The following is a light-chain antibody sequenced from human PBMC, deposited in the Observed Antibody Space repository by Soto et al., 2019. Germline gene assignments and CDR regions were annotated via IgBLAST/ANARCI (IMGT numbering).Light chain of an antibody. Sequence: QSVLTQPASVSGSPGQSINISCTGTSSDIGSYDVVSWYQQHPGKAPKLMIYEVSKGPSGVSNRFSGSKSGNTASLTISGLQAEDEAHYYCCSYAGSSTLVFGVGTKVTVL. J-gene: IGLJ3*02. CDR2: EVS. CDR1: SSDIGSYDV. CDR3: CSYAGSSTLV. V-gene: IGLV2-23*02.